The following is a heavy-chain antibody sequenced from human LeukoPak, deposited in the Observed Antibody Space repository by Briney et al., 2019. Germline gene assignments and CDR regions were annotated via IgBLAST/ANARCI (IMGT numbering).Heavy chain of an antibody. Sequence: GGSLRLSCAASGFTFSSYGMHWVRQAPGKGLEWVAVIWYDGSNKYYADSVKGRFTISRDNSKNTLYLQMNSLRAEDTAVYYCAKVRGRSGSYWGIGYYFDYWGQGTLVTVSS. J-gene: IGHJ4*02. V-gene: IGHV3-30*02. CDR1: GFTFSSYG. CDR3: AKVRGRSGSYWGIGYYFDY. D-gene: IGHD1-26*01. CDR2: IWYDGSNK.